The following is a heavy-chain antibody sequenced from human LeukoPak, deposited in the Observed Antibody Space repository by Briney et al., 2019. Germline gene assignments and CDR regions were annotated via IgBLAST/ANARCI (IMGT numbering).Heavy chain of an antibody. V-gene: IGHV1-18*01. D-gene: IGHD4-17*01. Sequence: ASVKVSCKASGYTFTSYGISWVRQAPGQGLEWMGWISAYNGNTNYAQKLQGRVTMTTDTSTSTAYMELRSLRSDDTAVYYCARDNVVRGGDHAYYYYGMDVWGQGTTVTVSS. CDR2: ISAYNGNT. CDR1: GYTFTSYG. J-gene: IGHJ6*02. CDR3: ARDNVVRGGDHAYYYYGMDV.